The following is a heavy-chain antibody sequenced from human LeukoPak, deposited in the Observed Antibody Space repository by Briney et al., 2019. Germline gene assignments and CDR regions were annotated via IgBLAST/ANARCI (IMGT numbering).Heavy chain of an antibody. J-gene: IGHJ4*02. CDR3: AKSRGAFDNTAFDY. CDR1: GFTFDDYA. Sequence: PGGSLRLSCAASGFTFDDYAMHWVRHAPGKGLEWVSGISWNSGSIGYADSVKGRFTISRDNAKNSLYLHMDSLRVEDTALYYCAKSRGAFDNTAFDYWGQGTLVTVSS. CDR2: ISWNSGSI. V-gene: IGHV3-9*01. D-gene: IGHD3-9*01.